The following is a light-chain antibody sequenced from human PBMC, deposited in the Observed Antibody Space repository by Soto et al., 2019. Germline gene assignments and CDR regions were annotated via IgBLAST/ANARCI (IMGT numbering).Light chain of an antibody. V-gene: IGLV2-23*01. CDR1: SSDVGSYNL. CDR2: EGT. CDR3: AAWDDSLSGYV. Sequence: QSALTQPASVSASPGQSITIPCTGTSSDVGSYNLVSWFQQHPGKVPKLLIYEGTKRPSGLSDRFSGSKSGNTASLTISGLQAEDEADYYCAAWDDSLSGYVFGTGTKVTVL. J-gene: IGLJ1*01.